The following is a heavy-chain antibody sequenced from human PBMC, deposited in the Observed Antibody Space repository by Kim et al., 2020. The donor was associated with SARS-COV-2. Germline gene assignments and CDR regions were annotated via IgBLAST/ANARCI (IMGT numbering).Heavy chain of an antibody. CDR3: ARGGTIFGVVTRPFDY. Sequence: PALKSRVTISVDTSKDQFSLELSSVTAADTAVYYCARGGTIFGVVTRPFDYWGQGTLVTVSS. D-gene: IGHD3-3*01. J-gene: IGHJ4*02. V-gene: IGHV4-31*02.